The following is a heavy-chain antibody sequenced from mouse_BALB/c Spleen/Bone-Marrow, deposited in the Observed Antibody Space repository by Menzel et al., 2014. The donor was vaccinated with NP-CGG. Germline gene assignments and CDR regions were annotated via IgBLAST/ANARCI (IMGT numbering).Heavy chain of an antibody. CDR1: GYTFRSYD. D-gene: IGHD3-1*01. J-gene: IGHJ3*01. Sequence: QVQLQQSGPELVKPGALGKISCKASGYTFRSYDINWVKQGPGQGLEWIGWIYRGDGSTNYKEKFKGKATLTGDKPSSTASMHVSSLSSESSPVFFCTITARGGFAYWGQGTLVTVSA. V-gene: IGHV1S56*01. CDR2: IYRGDGST. CDR3: TITARGGFAY.